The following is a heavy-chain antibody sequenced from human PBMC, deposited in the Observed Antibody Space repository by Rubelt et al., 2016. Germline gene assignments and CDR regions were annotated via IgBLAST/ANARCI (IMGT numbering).Heavy chain of an antibody. CDR3: ARVIAAAGRDGNYFDY. D-gene: IGHD6-13*01. CDR2: INTNTGHP. J-gene: IGHJ4*02. CDR1: GYTFTSYA. Sequence: QVQLVQSGAEVKKPGASVKVSCKASGYTFTSYAMNWVRQAPGQGLEWMGWINTNTGHPTYAQGFTGLFVFSLDTSVSTAYLQISSLKAEDTAVYYCARVIAAAGRDGNYFDYWGQGTLVTVSS. V-gene: IGHV7-4-1*02.